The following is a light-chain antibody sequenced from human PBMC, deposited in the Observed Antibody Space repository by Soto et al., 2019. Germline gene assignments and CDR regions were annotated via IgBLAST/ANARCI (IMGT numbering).Light chain of an antibody. CDR2: LGS. J-gene: IGKJ1*01. CDR3: MQARETPWT. CDR1: QSLLDRNGHN. V-gene: IGKV2-28*01. Sequence: DIVMTQSPLSLPVTPGEPASISCRSSQSLLDRNGHNLHWYLQKSGQSPQLLIYLGSNRASGVPDRFSGSVSGRDFTLIISRVEAEDVGVYYCMQARETPWTFGQGTKVEVK.